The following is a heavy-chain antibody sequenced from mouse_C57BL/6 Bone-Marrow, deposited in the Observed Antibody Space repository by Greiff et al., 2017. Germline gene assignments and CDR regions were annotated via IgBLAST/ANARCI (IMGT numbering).Heavy chain of an antibody. Sequence: QVQLQQSGAELVKPGASVKMSCKASGYTFTSYWITWVKQRPGQGLEWIGDIYPGSGSTNYNEKFKSKATLTVDTSSSTAYMQRSSLTSEDSAVYYFARPYYSNYWYFDVWGTGTTVTVSS. D-gene: IGHD2-5*01. V-gene: IGHV1-55*01. J-gene: IGHJ1*03. CDR1: GYTFTSYW. CDR2: IYPGSGST. CDR3: ARPYYSNYWYFDV.